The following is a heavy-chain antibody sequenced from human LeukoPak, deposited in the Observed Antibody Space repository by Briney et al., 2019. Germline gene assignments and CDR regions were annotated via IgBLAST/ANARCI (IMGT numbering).Heavy chain of an antibody. V-gene: IGHV3-74*01. CDR2: TNIDRSRP. Sequence: GGCLRLSCAASVFTLSIYWMHWVREAPGKGLVWVSSTNIDRSRPSNGDSVKGRFTISRDNAKNTLYLQMNRRGVEDTAIYYCARGLPGYSNTWNDHWGQGTLVTVSS. CDR3: ARGLPGYSNTWNDH. J-gene: IGHJ5*02. D-gene: IGHD6-13*01. CDR1: VFTLSIYW.